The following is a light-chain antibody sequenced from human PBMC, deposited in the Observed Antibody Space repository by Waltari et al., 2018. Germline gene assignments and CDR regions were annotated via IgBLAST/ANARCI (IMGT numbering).Light chain of an antibody. CDR2: DTS. J-gene: IGKJ2*01. V-gene: IGKV3-11*01. CDR1: QSVGSS. Sequence: EIVLTQSPATLSLSPGERATLSCRASQSVGSSLAWYQQKPGQAPRLLIYDTSNRATGIRARFSGSGSGTDFTLTISSLVPEDFAVYYCQQRSNWPYTFGQGTKLGIK. CDR3: QQRSNWPYT.